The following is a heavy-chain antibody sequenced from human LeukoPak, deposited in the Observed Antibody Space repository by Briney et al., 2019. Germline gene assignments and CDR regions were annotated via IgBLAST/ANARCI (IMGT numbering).Heavy chain of an antibody. CDR3: ASLRERSYYARGFDY. Sequence: PSETLSLTCTVSGGSISSSSYYWGWIRQPPGKGLEWIGSIYYSGSTYYNPSLKSRVTISLDTSKNHFSLNLRSMQASDTAVYYCASLRERSYYARGFDYWGQGTLVTVSS. J-gene: IGHJ4*02. D-gene: IGHD3-3*01. CDR2: IYYSGST. V-gene: IGHV4-39*02. CDR1: GGSISSSSYY.